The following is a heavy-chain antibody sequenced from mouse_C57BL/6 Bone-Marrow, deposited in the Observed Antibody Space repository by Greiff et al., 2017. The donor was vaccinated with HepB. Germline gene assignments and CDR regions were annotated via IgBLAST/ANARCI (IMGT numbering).Heavy chain of an antibody. J-gene: IGHJ1*03. CDR3: TTVYYGNYFYWYFDV. V-gene: IGHV14-4*01. D-gene: IGHD2-1*01. Sequence: VQLKQSGAELVRPGASVKLSCTASGFNIKDDYMHWVKQRPEQGLEWIGWIDPENGDTEYASKFQGKATITADTSSNTAYLQLSSLTSEDTAVYYCTTVYYGNYFYWYFDVWGTGTTVTVSS. CDR1: GFNIKDDY. CDR2: IDPENGDT.